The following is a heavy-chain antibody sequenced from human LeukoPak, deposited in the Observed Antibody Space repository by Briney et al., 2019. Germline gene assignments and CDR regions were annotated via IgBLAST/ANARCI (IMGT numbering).Heavy chain of an antibody. J-gene: IGHJ4*02. V-gene: IGHV4-34*01. Sequence: PGGSLRLSCAASGFTSSSYSMNWVRQPPGKGLEWIGEINHSGSTNYNPSLKSRVTISVDTSKNQFSLKLSSVTAADTAVYFCARGILRDYYDSSGFYHRGGVGYWGQGTLVTVSS. CDR3: ARGILRDYYDSSGFYHRGGVGY. CDR2: INHSGST. D-gene: IGHD3-22*01. CDR1: GFTSSSYS.